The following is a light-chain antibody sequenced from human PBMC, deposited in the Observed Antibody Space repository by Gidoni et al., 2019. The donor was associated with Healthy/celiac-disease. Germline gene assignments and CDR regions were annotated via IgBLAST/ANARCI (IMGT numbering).Light chain of an antibody. V-gene: IGLV1-44*01. J-gene: IGLJ3*02. CDR2: SNN. CDR3: AAWDDSLNAWV. CDR1: SSNIGSKN. Sequence: QSVLTQQPSTSGTPGQRVTISCSGSSSNIGSKNVNWYQQLPGTAPKLLIYSNNQRPAGVTDRFSGSKSGTSASLAISGIQSEDEADYCCAAWDDSLNAWVFGGGTKLTVL.